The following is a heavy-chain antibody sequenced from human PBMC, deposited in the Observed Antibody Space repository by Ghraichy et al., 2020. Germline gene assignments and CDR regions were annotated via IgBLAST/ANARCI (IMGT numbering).Heavy chain of an antibody. Sequence: TLSLTCAVYGGSFSGYYWSWIRQPPGKGLEWIGEINHSGSTNYNPSLKSRVTISVDTSKNQFSLKLSSVTAADTAVYYCARGLSGWYRAYFDYWGQGTLVTVSS. J-gene: IGHJ4*02. CDR3: ARGLSGWYRAYFDY. CDR1: GGSFSGYY. D-gene: IGHD6-19*01. CDR2: INHSGST. V-gene: IGHV4-34*01.